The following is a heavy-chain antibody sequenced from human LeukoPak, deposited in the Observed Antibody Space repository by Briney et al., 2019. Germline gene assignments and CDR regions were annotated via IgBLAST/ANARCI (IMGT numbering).Heavy chain of an antibody. J-gene: IGHJ2*01. V-gene: IGHV3-7*01. CDR3: AIESSGTYRYFDL. Sequence: GGSLRLSCAASGSAIGYKFSYYWMSWVRQAPGKGLEWVANIKQDGSEKYYVDSVKGRFTISRDNAKNSLYLQMNSLRVEDTAVYYCAIESSGTYRYFDLWGRGTLVTVSS. CDR2: IKQDGSEK. CDR1: GSAIGYKFSYYW. D-gene: IGHD6-25*01.